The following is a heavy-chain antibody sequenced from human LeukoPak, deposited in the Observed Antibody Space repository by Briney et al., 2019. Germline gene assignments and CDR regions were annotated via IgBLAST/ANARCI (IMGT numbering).Heavy chain of an antibody. J-gene: IGHJ4*02. Sequence: GGSLRLSCAASGFTFSSYGMHWVRQAPGKGLEWVAVISYDGSNKYYADSVKGRFTISRDNSKNTLYLQMNSLRAEDTAVYYCAKTYGDYPPRYWGQGTLVTVSS. CDR1: GFTFSSYG. V-gene: IGHV3-30*18. D-gene: IGHD4-17*01. CDR3: AKTYGDYPPRY. CDR2: ISYDGSNK.